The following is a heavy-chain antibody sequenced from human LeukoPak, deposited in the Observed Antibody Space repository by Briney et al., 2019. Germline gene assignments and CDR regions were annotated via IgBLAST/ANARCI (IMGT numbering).Heavy chain of an antibody. D-gene: IGHD4-17*01. CDR2: IYYSGST. J-gene: IGHJ5*02. CDR1: GGSISSYY. V-gene: IGHV4-59*01. CDR3: ARAVPMTTVTLNWFDP. Sequence: PSETLSLTCTVSGGSISSYYWSWIRQPPGKGLEWIGYIYYSGSTNYNPSLKSRVTISVDTSKNQFSLKLSSVTAADTAVYYCARAVPMTTVTLNWFDPWRQGTLVTVSS.